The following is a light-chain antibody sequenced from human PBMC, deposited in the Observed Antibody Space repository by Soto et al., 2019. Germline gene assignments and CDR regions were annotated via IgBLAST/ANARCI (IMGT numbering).Light chain of an antibody. J-gene: IGLJ1*01. CDR2: DVT. CDR3: SSYTSRSTYV. Sequence: QSVLTQPASVSGSPGQSITISCSGTRGDVGGYNYVYWHQHHPGKAPKLLIYDVTNRPSGVSNRFSASKSGNTASLTISGLQPEDEADYYCSSYTSRSTYVVGTGTKVTVL. V-gene: IGLV2-14*03. CDR1: RGDVGGYNY.